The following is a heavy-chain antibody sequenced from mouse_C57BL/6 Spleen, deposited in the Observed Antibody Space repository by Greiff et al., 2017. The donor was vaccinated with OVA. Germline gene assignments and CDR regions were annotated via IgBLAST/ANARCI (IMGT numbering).Heavy chain of an antibody. Sequence: QVHVKQPGAELVRPGSSVKLSCKASGYTFTSYWMHWVKQRPIQGLEWIGNIDPSDSETHYNQKFKDKATLTVDKSSSTAYMQLSSLTSEDSAVYYCAREREGFAYWGQGTLVTVSA. CDR3: AREREGFAY. V-gene: IGHV1-52*01. CDR1: GYTFTSYW. CDR2: IDPSDSET. J-gene: IGHJ3*01.